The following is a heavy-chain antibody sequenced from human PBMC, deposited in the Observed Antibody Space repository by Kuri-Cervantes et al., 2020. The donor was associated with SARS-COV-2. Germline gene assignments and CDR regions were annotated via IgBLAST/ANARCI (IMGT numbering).Heavy chain of an antibody. CDR1: GFTFSSYW. CDR3: ARGGRGSSRTLFDY. J-gene: IGHJ4*02. V-gene: IGHV3-7*03. Sequence: GESLKISCAASGFTFSSYWMSWVRQAPGKGLEWVANIKQDGSEKYYVDSVKGRFTISRDNAKNSLYLQMNSLRAEDTAVYYCARGGRGSSRTLFDYWGQGTLVTVSS. CDR2: IKQDGSEK. D-gene: IGHD6-13*01.